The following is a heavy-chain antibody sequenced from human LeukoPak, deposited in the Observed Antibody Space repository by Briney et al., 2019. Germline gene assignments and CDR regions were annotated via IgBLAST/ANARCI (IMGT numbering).Heavy chain of an antibody. D-gene: IGHD3-10*01. CDR1: GFTFSSYG. J-gene: IGHJ4*02. CDR3: ARDRGGNSPPHHFDY. V-gene: IGHV3-33*01. Sequence: PGGSLRLSCAASGFTFSSYGMHWVRQAPGKGLEWVAIMWYDGSSKYYADSVKGRFSISRDNPKNTLYLQMNSLRAEDTAVYYCARDRGGNSPPHHFDYWGQGTLVTVSS. CDR2: MWYDGSSK.